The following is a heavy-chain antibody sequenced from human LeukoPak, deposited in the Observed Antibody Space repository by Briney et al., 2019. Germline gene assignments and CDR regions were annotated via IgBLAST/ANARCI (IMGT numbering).Heavy chain of an antibody. CDR3: ARVTYYDFWSGRVGAYYYYYMDV. J-gene: IGHJ6*03. CDR1: GGSISSGGYY. CDR2: IYYSGST. V-gene: IGHV4-31*03. Sequence: SETLSLTCTVSGGSISSGGYYWSWIRQHPGKGLERIGYIYYSGSTYYNPSLKSRVTISVDTSKNQFSLKLSSVTAADTAVYYCARVTYYDFWSGRVGAYYYYYMDVWGKGTTVTVSS. D-gene: IGHD3-3*01.